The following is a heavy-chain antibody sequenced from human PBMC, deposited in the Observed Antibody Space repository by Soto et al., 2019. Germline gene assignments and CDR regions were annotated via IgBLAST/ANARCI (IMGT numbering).Heavy chain of an antibody. J-gene: IGHJ5*02. CDR1: GFTFSNYA. CDR3: ASPSSGWENWLDR. V-gene: IGHV3-23*01. CDR2: ISGSGGST. Sequence: GGSLRLSCAASGFTFSNYAVTWVRQAPGKGLEWVSTISGSGGSTYYADSVKGRFTISRDNSKNTLYLQMNSLRAEDTAVYYCASPSSGWENWLDRWGKGTLV. D-gene: IGHD6-19*01.